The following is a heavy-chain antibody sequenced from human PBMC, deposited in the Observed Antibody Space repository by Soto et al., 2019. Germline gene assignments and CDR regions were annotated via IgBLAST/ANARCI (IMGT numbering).Heavy chain of an antibody. V-gene: IGHV1-8*01. CDR2: MEPSTGTT. CDR1: GYSCTSLD. Sequence: ASVKGSCKASGYSCTSLDINWVRETAGQGLERMGWMEPSTGTTGYAQKFQGRVTMTRDASRIPAYMDLPTLTSADMAFSYCARGVSAGVDYWGQGTLVTVST. CDR3: ARGVSAGVDY. J-gene: IGHJ4*02. D-gene: IGHD1-26*01.